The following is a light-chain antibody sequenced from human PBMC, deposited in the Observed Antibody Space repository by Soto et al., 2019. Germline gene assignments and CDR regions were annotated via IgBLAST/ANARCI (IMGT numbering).Light chain of an antibody. Sequence: EIVLTQSPGTLSLSPGERATLSCRSSQTIGTNYIAWYQQKVGQAPRLLIFAASNRATDIPDRFVGGGSGTDFTLTISRLEPEDFAVYYCQQDGRTLPSTFGQGNKVEIK. CDR1: QTIGTNY. J-gene: IGKJ1*01. V-gene: IGKV3-20*01. CDR2: AAS. CDR3: QQDGRTLPST.